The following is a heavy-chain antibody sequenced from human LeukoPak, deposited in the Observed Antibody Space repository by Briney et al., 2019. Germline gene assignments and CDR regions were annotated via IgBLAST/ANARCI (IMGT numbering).Heavy chain of an antibody. D-gene: IGHD3-22*01. CDR3: ARDRSGRNYYDSSGYYDY. CDR2: INPSGGST. CDR1: GYTFTSYY. V-gene: IGHV1-46*01. Sequence: ASVKASCKASGYTFTSYYMHWVRQAPGQGLEWMGIINPSGGSTSYAQKFQGRVTMTRDTSTSTVYMELSSLRSEDTAVYYCARDRSGRNYYDSSGYYDYWGQGTLVTVSS. J-gene: IGHJ4*02.